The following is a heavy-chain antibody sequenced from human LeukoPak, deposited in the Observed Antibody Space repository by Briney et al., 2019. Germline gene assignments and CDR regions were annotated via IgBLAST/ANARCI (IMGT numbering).Heavy chain of an antibody. CDR3: ARDRAELAPGSPSYFQH. J-gene: IGHJ1*01. Sequence: RSLRLSCAASGFTFSSYGMHWVRQAPGKGLEWVAVIWYDGGNKYYADSVKGRITISRDNSKNTLYLQMNSLRAEDTAVYYCARDRAELAPGSPSYFQHWGQGTLVAVSS. D-gene: IGHD6-13*01. V-gene: IGHV3-33*01. CDR2: IWYDGGNK. CDR1: GFTFSSYG.